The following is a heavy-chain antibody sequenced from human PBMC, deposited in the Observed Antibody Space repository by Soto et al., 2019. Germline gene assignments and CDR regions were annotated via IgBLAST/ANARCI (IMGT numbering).Heavy chain of an antibody. CDR2: LYWDDDK. CDR3: AHSAGRAGDY. CDR1: GFSLTTIGVG. Sequence: QITLKESGPTLVKPTQTLTLTCTFSGFSLTTIGVGVGWIRQPPGKALEWLALLYWDDDKRYSPSLKSRRTITMDTSNNPVVLTMTNMDPVDTGTYICAHSAGRAGDYWGQGTLVTVSS. D-gene: IGHD3-10*01. J-gene: IGHJ4*02. V-gene: IGHV2-5*02.